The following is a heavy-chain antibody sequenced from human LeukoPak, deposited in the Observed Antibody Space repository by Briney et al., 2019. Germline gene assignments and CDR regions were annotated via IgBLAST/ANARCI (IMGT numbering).Heavy chain of an antibody. J-gene: IGHJ4*02. CDR1: GXTFNTYG. D-gene: IGHD7-27*01. Sequence: GGSLRLSCEASGXTFNTYGMHWVRQAPGKGLERVAVMRYDGRDIYYADSVKGRFTISRDNSKNTLYLQMNSLRAEDTAVYYCARDQSPKWGSGERYFDYWGQGTLVTVSS. V-gene: IGHV3-33*01. CDR3: ARDQSPKWGSGERYFDY. CDR2: MRYDGRDI.